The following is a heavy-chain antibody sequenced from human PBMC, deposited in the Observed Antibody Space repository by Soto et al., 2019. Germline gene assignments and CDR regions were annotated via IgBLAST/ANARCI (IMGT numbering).Heavy chain of an antibody. CDR1: GYSFTSYW. V-gene: IGHV5-51*01. CDR2: IYPGDSDT. J-gene: IGHJ6*02. D-gene: IGHD6-13*01. Sequence: GESLKISCKGSGYSFTSYWIGWVRQMPGKGLEWMGIIYPGDSDTRYSPSFQGQVTISADKSTSTAYLQWSSLKASDTAMYYCARRSLIAAAGTPLDYYYGMDVWGQGTTVTVSS. CDR3: ARRSLIAAAGTPLDYYYGMDV.